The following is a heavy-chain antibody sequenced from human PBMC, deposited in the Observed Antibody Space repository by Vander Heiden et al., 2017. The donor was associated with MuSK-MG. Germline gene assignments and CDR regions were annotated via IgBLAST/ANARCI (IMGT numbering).Heavy chain of an antibody. Sequence: QVQLVQSGAEVQKPGPSVKVSCKASGSPFTSYATNWVRQATGQGLEWMGWMNPNSGNTGYAQKFQGRVTMTRKTSISTAYMELSSLRSEDTAVYYCARGYYGWGSYRYTRSRYFDYWGQGTLVTVSS. D-gene: IGHD3-16*02. CDR3: ARGYYGWGSYRYTRSRYFDY. CDR1: GSPFTSYA. CDR2: MNPNSGNT. V-gene: IGHV1-8*01. J-gene: IGHJ4*02.